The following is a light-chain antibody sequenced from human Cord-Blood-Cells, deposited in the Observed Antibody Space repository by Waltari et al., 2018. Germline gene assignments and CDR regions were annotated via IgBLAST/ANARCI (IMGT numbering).Light chain of an antibody. CDR2: ETS. J-gene: IGLJ3*02. V-gene: IGLV7-46*01. Sequence: QAVVTQEPSLTVSPGGTVTLTCGSSTGAVTSGHYPYWFQQKPGQAPRTLIYETSNKHSWTPARFAGSLRGGKAALTLAGAQPEDEAEYYCLLSYSGARVFGGGTKLTVL. CDR3: LLSYSGARV. CDR1: TGAVTSGHY.